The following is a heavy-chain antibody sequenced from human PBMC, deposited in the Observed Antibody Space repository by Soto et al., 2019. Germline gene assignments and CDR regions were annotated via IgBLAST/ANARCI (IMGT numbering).Heavy chain of an antibody. D-gene: IGHD1-26*01. CDR3: GRGRSGQIVVFY. V-gene: IGHV1-2*02. CDR1: GYTFTGHY. J-gene: IGHJ4*02. Sequence: ASVKVSCKASGYTFTGHYIHWVRQAPEQGPEWMGEIGPESGATRYAQKFQGRVTMTRDMSITTVYMELNNLSPDDTAVYYCGRGRSGQIVVFYWGQGTQVTVSS. CDR2: IGPESGAT.